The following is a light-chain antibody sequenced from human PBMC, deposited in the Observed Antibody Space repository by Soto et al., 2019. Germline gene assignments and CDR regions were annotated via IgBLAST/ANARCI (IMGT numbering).Light chain of an antibody. V-gene: IGLV1-40*01. J-gene: IGLJ3*02. CDR1: SSNIGAGYD. CDR2: GNS. Sequence: QSVLTQPPSVSGAPGQRVTISCTGSSSNIGAGYDVHWYQQLPGTAPKLLIYGNSNRPSGVPDRFSGSKSGTSASLAITGLRAGDEADYYAQSYDSSLSALFGGGTKLTAL. CDR3: QSYDSSLSAL.